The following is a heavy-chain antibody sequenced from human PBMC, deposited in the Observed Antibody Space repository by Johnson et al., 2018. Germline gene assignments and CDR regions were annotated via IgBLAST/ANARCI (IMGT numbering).Heavy chain of an antibody. CDR2: ISYDGSNK. D-gene: IGHD1-26*01. Sequence: QVQLVESGGGVVQXGRSLRLSCAASGFTFSSYGMHWVRQAPGKGLEWVAVISYDGSNKYYVDSVKGRFTISRDNSKNTLYLQMNSLRADDTAVYYCAKDPWSGSYPEYFQHWGQGTLVTVSS. CDR3: AKDPWSGSYPEYFQH. J-gene: IGHJ1*01. CDR1: GFTFSSYG. V-gene: IGHV3-30*18.